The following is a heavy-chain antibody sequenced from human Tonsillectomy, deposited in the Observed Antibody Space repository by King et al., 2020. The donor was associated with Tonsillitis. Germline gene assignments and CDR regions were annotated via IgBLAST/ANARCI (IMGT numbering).Heavy chain of an antibody. D-gene: IGHD6-19*01. CDR3: ARGRSSGRQFDY. V-gene: IGHV1-69*01. Sequence: VQLVQSGAEVKKPGSSVKVSCKASGGTFSSYAISWVRQAPGQGLEWMGGIIPIFGKANYAQKFQGRVTITGDEATGTAYMERGGLRSEDTAVYYCARGRSSGRQFDYWGQGTLVTVSS. J-gene: IGHJ4*02. CDR2: IIPIFGKA. CDR1: GGTFSSYA.